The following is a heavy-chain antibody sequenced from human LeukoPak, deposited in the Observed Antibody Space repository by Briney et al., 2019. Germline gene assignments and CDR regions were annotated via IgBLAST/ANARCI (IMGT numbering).Heavy chain of an antibody. Sequence: PGGSLRLSCAASGFSLRNKAMTWVRQAPAKGLEWVAAIRTSGGSTSYADSVKGRFTISRDVSKSTLSLQMHSLRVEDTATYYCAKDAGAPGTSDWYFDLWGRGTLVTVSS. CDR1: GFSLRNKA. J-gene: IGHJ2*01. D-gene: IGHD3-10*01. CDR3: AKDAGAPGTSDWYFDL. CDR2: IRTSGGST. V-gene: IGHV3-23*01.